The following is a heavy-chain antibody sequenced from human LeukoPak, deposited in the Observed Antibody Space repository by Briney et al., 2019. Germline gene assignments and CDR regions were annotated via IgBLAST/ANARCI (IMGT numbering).Heavy chain of an antibody. CDR2: ISGSAGST. CDR1: GFTFSSYA. J-gene: IGHJ4*02. V-gene: IGHV3-23*01. CDR3: AKVLQSVIFGVVIQYFDY. D-gene: IGHD3-3*01. Sequence: GGSLRLSCAASGFTFSSYAMSWVRQAPGKGLEWVSGISGSAGSTYYADSVKGRFTISRDNSKNTLYLQMNSLRAEDTAVYYCAKVLQSVIFGVVIQYFDYWGQGTLVTVSS.